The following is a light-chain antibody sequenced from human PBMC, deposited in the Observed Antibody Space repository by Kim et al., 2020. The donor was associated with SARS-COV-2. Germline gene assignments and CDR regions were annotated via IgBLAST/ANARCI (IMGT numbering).Light chain of an antibody. CDR3: QSYDSSNRV. V-gene: IGLV6-57*02. CDR1: GGSIASNY. CDR2: EDN. Sequence: GKTVTISCTGSGGSIASNYVQWYQQRPGSAPTTVIYEDNQRPSGVPDRFSGSIDSSSNSASLTISGLKTEDEADYYCQSYDSSNRVFGGGTQLTVL. J-gene: IGLJ3*02.